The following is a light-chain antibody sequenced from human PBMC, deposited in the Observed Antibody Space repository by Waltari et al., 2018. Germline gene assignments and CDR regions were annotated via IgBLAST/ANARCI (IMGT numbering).Light chain of an antibody. J-gene: IGKJ5*01. V-gene: IGKV1-39*01. CDR3: QQSYTTPIT. CDR1: QSITSY. CDR2: GAS. Sequence: DIQMTQSPSSLSASVGDRVTITCRTSQSITSYLNWYQQKPGKAPKLLIYGASSLQSGVPSRFSGRGSGTDFTLTISSLHPEDFATYYCQQSYTTPITFGQGTRLEIK.